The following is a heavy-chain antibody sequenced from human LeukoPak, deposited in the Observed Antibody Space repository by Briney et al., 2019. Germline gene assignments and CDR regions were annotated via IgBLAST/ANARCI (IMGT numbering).Heavy chain of an antibody. D-gene: IGHD6-13*01. CDR2: ISSSGSTI. V-gene: IGHV3-48*03. CDR3: AREDTRIAAAGQFDY. J-gene: IGHJ4*02. CDR1: GFTFSSYE. Sequence: HPGGSLRLSCAASGFTFSSYEMNWVRQAPGKGLEWVSYISSSGSTIYYADSVKGRFTISRDNSKNTLYLQMNSLRAEDTAVYYCAREDTRIAAAGQFDYWGQGTLVTVSS.